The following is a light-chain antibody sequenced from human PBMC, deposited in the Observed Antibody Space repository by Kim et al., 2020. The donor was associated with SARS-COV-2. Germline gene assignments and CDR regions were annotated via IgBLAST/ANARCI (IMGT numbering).Light chain of an antibody. Sequence: SPGESATLSCRASQSVRGSYLAWYQQKPGQPPRLLIFGGSSRATGIPDRFSCSGSGTDFTLAISRLEPEDFAVYSCQQYANSPVTFGQGTRLEIK. J-gene: IGKJ5*01. CDR2: GGS. V-gene: IGKV3-20*01. CDR3: QQYANSPVT. CDR1: QSVRGSY.